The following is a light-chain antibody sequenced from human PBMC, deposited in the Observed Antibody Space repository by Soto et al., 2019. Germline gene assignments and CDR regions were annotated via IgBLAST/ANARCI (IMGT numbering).Light chain of an antibody. CDR2: AAS. CDR1: QSISSY. CDR3: QASYSTPPT. J-gene: IGKJ4*01. Sequence: DIQMTQSPSSLSASVGDRVTITCRASQSISSYLNWYQQKPGKAPKLLIYAASSFQSEVPSRFSGSGSWTDFTLAISSLQPEDLPHYYCQASYSTPPTFGGGTKVEIK. V-gene: IGKV1-39*01.